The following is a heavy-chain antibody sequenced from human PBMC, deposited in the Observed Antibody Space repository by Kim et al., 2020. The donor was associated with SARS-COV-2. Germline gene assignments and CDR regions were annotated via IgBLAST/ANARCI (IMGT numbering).Heavy chain of an antibody. J-gene: IGHJ5*02. CDR1: GGSISSDSQS. D-gene: IGHD1-26*01. CDR3: ASHTKSVSYFGT. CDR2: IYYSGST. V-gene: IGHV4-39*01. Sequence: SETLSLTCTXSGGSISSDSQSWGWIRQPPEKGLEWIGNIYYSGSTYYNPSLKSRVTMSVDTSKNQVSLKLSFVTAADTAVYYCASHTKSVSYFGTWGQGTLVTVSS.